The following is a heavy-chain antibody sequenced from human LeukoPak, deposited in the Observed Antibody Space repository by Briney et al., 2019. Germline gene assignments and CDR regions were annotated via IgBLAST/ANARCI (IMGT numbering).Heavy chain of an antibody. J-gene: IGHJ3*02. CDR3: ARGSEVGGTEKNALDI. CDR2: INPKSVDT. D-gene: IGHD1-26*01. CDR1: GYTFTDYY. Sequence: ASVKVCSKTSGYTFTDYYIHWVRQAPGQGLEWMGWINPKSVDTRYAQNFQDRVTMTRDTSITTAYMELSGLRSDDTALYYCARGSEVGGTEKNALDIWGQGTMVTVSS. V-gene: IGHV1-2*02.